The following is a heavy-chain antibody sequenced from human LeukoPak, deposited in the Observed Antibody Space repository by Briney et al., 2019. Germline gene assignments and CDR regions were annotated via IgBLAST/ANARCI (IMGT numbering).Heavy chain of an antibody. Sequence: GESLKISCKASGYSFTSYWIGWVRHMPGKGLEWMGIIDPSDSETRYAPSFQGQVTISVDKSLTTAYLQWNSLKASDTAMYYCARQTAMGRSGDYWGQGTLVTVSS. CDR1: GYSFTSYW. CDR3: ARQTAMGRSGDY. J-gene: IGHJ4*02. D-gene: IGHD7-27*01. V-gene: IGHV5-51*01. CDR2: IDPSDSET.